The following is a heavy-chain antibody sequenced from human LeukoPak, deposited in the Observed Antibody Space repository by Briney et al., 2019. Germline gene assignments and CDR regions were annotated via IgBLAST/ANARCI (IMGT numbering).Heavy chain of an antibody. CDR3: ARGGGYSYGYGYYYYMDV. Sequence: SETLSLTCSVSGGSISGYYWNWIRLPPGKGLEWIGYIYYSGSTNYNPSLKSRVTISVDTSKNQFSLKLSSVTAADTAVYYCARGGGYSYGYGYYYYMDVWGKGTTVTISS. J-gene: IGHJ6*03. V-gene: IGHV4-59*01. D-gene: IGHD5-18*01. CDR2: IYYSGST. CDR1: GGSISGYY.